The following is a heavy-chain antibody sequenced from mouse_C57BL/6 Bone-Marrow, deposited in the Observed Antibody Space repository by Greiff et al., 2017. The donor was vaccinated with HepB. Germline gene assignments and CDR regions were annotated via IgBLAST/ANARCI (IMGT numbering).Heavy chain of an antibody. V-gene: IGHV1-61*01. J-gene: IGHJ2*01. CDR3: ARAFITTVVADY. CDR1: GYTFTSYW. Sequence: QVQLKQSGAELVRPGSSVKLSCKASGYTFTSYWMDWVKQRPGQGLEWIGNIYPSDSETHYNQKFKDKATLTVDKSSSTAYMQLSSLTSEDSAVYYCARAFITTVVADYWGQGTTLTVSS. D-gene: IGHD1-1*01. CDR2: IYPSDSET.